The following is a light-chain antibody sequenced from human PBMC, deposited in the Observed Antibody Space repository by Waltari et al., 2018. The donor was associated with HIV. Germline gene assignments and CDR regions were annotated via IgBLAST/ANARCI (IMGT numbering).Light chain of an antibody. Sequence: QSALTQPASVSGSPGQSITISCTGTNSDIGKYNLVSWYQQHPGKVPKVLIFEVTTLPSGIYHRFAVSKSDNTASLTISGLQAEDEADYYCSSYATGNTYVFGTGTSVTVL. J-gene: IGLJ1*01. V-gene: IGLV2-23*02. CDR2: EVT. CDR1: NSDIGKYNL. CDR3: SSYATGNTYV.